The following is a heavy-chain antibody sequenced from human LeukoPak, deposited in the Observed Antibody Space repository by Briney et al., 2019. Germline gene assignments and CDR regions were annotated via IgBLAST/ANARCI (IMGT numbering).Heavy chain of an antibody. CDR2: ISWNSGSI. J-gene: IGHJ6*02. Sequence: PGRSLRLSCAASGFTFDDYAMHWVRQAPGKGLEWVSGISWNSGSIGYADSVKGRFTISRDNAKNSLYLQMNSLRAEDTALYYCAKSGRTYYDILTGYYTPTYYYGMDVWGQGTTVTVSS. V-gene: IGHV3-9*01. D-gene: IGHD3-9*01. CDR1: GFTFDDYA. CDR3: AKSGRTYYDILTGYYTPTYYYGMDV.